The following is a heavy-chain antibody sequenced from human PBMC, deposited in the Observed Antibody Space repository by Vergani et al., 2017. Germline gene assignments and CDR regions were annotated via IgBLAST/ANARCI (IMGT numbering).Heavy chain of an antibody. CDR1: GAYVGSGGYY. Sequence: QVQLQESGPGLVKASQTLSLTCSVSGAYVGSGGYYWTWVRQRPGMGLDWIGYIYYSGTTYYNPSLESRLTISLDTSENHLSLKLTSVTDADTAVYYCARGRRGGVVRGVMDYGMDVWGQGTTVTVSS. CDR2: IYYSGTT. D-gene: IGHD3-10*01. CDR3: ARGRRGGVVRGVMDYGMDV. V-gene: IGHV4-31*03. J-gene: IGHJ6*02.